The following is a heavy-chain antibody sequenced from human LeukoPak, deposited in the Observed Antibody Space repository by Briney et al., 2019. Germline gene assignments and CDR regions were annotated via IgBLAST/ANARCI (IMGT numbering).Heavy chain of an antibody. J-gene: IGHJ4*02. CDR1: GGSFSGHY. D-gene: IGHD3-3*01. CDR2: INHSGST. Sequence: PSETLSLTCAVYGGSFSGHYCSWIRQPPGKGLEWIGEINHSGSTNYNPSLKSRVTISVDTSKNQFSLKLSSVTAADTAVYYCARGGRFLEWLLYFDYWGQGTLVTVSS. V-gene: IGHV4-34*01. CDR3: ARGGRFLEWLLYFDY.